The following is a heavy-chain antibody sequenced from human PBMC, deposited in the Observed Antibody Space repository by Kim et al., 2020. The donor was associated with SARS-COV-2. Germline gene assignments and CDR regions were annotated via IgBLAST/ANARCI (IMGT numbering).Heavy chain of an antibody. CDR3: ARVRFREIYYFDY. Sequence: ERKFQGRVTMTRETSTSTVYMELSSLRSEDTAVYYCARVRFREIYYFDYWGQGTLVTVSS. J-gene: IGHJ4*02. V-gene: IGHV1-46*01. D-gene: IGHD3-10*01.